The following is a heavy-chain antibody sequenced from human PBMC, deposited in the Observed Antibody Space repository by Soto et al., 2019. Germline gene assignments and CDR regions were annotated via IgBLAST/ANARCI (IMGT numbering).Heavy chain of an antibody. CDR2: ISYDGSNK. CDR3: ARGRWGPVDTAMGGYFDY. V-gene: IGHV3-30-3*01. CDR1: GFTFSSYA. Sequence: GGSLRLSCEASGFTFSSYAMHWVRQAPGKGLEWVAVISYDGSNKYYTNSVKGRFTISRDNSKNTLYLQMNGLRAEDTAVYYCARGRWGPVDTAMGGYFDYWGQGTLVTVSS. J-gene: IGHJ4*02. D-gene: IGHD5-18*01.